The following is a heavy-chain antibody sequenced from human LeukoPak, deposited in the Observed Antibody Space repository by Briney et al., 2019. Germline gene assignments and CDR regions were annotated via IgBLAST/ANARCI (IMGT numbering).Heavy chain of an antibody. CDR1: GFTFSSYW. V-gene: IGHV3-7*01. D-gene: IGHD6-13*01. CDR2: IKQDGSEK. CDR3: ARLGGGHSSSWYDAFDI. J-gene: IGHJ3*02. Sequence: GGSLRLSCAASGFTFSSYWMSWVRQAPGKGLEWVANIKQDGSEKYYVDSVKGRFTISRDNAKNSLYLQMNSLRAEDTAVYYCARLGGGHSSSWYDAFDIRGQGTMVTVSS.